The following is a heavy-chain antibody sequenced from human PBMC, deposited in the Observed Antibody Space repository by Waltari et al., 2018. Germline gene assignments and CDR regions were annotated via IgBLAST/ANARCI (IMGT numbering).Heavy chain of an antibody. CDR3: ARIPYYYDKAPLDS. V-gene: IGHV1-69*06. Sequence: QVQLLQSGAEVKKPGSSVKLSCQAAGGTVRTYGISWVRQAPGQRLEWMGKIIPFFGSPDYAENFQGRITITADKSTTTTYLELSSLRSDDTAVYYCARIPYYYDKAPLDSWGQGTLVTVSP. CDR2: IIPFFGSP. CDR1: GGTVRTYG. D-gene: IGHD3-22*01. J-gene: IGHJ4*02.